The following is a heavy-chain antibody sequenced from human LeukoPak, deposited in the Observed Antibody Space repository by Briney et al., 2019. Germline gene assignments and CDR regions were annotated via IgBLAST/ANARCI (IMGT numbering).Heavy chain of an antibody. CDR2: ISAYNGNT. CDR3: ARDHGTSYYDFWSGSPSYGMDV. J-gene: IGHJ6*02. D-gene: IGHD3-3*01. V-gene: IGHV1-18*01. CDR1: GYTFTSYG. Sequence: ASVKVSCKASGYTFTSYGISWVRQAPGQGLAWMGWISAYNGNTNYAQKLQGRVTMTTDTSTSTAYMELRSLRSDDTAVYYCARDHGTSYYDFWSGSPSYGMDVWGQGTTVTVSS.